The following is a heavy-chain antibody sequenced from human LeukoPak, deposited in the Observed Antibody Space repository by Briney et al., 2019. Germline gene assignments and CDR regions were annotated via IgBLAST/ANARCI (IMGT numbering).Heavy chain of an antibody. CDR2: ISSSGNTI. Sequence: GGSLRLSCAASGFNFGTYTMQWVRQAPGKGLEWVSYISSSGNTIHYADSVRGRFTISRDNGKDSLFLQMNSLRAEDTAIYYCAREDGSSYFFDYWGQGTLVTVAS. CDR1: GFNFGTYT. D-gene: IGHD5-24*01. CDR3: AREDGSSYFFDY. V-gene: IGHV3-48*01. J-gene: IGHJ4*02.